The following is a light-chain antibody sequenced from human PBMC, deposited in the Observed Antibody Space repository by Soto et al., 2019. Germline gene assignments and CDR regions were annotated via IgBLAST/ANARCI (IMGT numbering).Light chain of an antibody. CDR3: QQSSSTPQT. CDR2: VAS. Sequence: DIPTLQSPSSLSASVGYRATIPCMASQSIGNYLSWYQQKPGKAPKLLINVASTLQSGVPSRFSGSGSGTDFTLAISSLQPEDFATYYCQQSSSTPQTFGGGTKVEIK. J-gene: IGKJ4*01. CDR1: QSIGNY. V-gene: IGKV1-39*01.